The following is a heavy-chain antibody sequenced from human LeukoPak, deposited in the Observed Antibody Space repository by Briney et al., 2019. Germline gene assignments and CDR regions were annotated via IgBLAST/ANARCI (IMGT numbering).Heavy chain of an antibody. CDR1: GGSISSYY. Sequence: PSETLSLTCTVSGGSISSYYWSWIRQPTGKGLEWIGYIYYSGSTNYNPSLKSRVTISVDTSKNQFSLRLSSVIAADTAVYYCARYYDSTGSFDYWGQGTLVTVSS. V-gene: IGHV4-59*01. CDR3: ARYYDSTGSFDY. J-gene: IGHJ4*02. CDR2: IYYSGST. D-gene: IGHD3-22*01.